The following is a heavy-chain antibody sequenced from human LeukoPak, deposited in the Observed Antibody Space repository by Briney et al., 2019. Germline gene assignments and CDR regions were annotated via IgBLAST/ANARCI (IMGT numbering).Heavy chain of an antibody. CDR1: GFTFDDYA. J-gene: IGHJ4*02. CDR3: AKGSGYDSWGYFDY. V-gene: IGHV3-9*01. Sequence: GGSLRLSCAASGFTFDDYAMHWVRQAPGKGLEWVSGISWNSGSIGYADSVKGRFTISRDNAKNSLYLQMNSLRAEDTALYYCAKGSGYDSWGYFDYWGQGTLVTVSS. CDR2: ISWNSGSI. D-gene: IGHD5-12*01.